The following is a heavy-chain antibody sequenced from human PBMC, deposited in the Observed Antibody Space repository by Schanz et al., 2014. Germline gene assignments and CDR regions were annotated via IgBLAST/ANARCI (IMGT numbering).Heavy chain of an antibody. CDR3: AREVGSSRSFDS. V-gene: IGHV1-69*09. Sequence: QVQLVQSGSELKKPGASVKVSCKASGYTFTNYAINWVRQAPGQGLEWMGRIIPFLDRTNHAQRFQGRVTITADKSTSTAYIDLRSLRSEDTALYYCAREVGSSRSFDSWGQGTLVTVSS. J-gene: IGHJ4*02. D-gene: IGHD6-13*01. CDR1: GYTFTNYA. CDR2: IIPFLDRT.